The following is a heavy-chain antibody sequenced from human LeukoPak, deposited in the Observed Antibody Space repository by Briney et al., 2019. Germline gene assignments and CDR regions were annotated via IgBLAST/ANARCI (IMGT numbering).Heavy chain of an antibody. CDR1: GYSISSGYY. D-gene: IGHD2-15*01. V-gene: IGHV4-38-2*02. Sequence: SETLSLTCTVSGYSISSGYYWGWIRQPPGKGPEWIGSIYHSGSTYYNPSLKSRVTISVDTFKNQFSLKLSSVTAADTAVYYCAREYDVVVVAATPPDYWGQGTLVTVSS. CDR2: IYHSGST. CDR3: AREYDVVVVAATPPDY. J-gene: IGHJ4*02.